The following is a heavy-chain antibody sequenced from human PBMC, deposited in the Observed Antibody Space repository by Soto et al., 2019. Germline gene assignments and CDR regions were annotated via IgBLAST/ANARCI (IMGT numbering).Heavy chain of an antibody. D-gene: IGHD2-15*01. CDR3: AKGGLGYCSAGTCTYDY. Sequence: PWGSLRLSCAASGFTFSSYGMHWVRQAPGKGLEWVAVTSYDGSNKYYADSVKGRFTISRDNSKNTLYLQMNSLRVGDTAVYYCAKGGLGYCSAGTCTYDYWGQGTPVTVSS. CDR1: GFTFSSYG. V-gene: IGHV3-30*18. CDR2: TSYDGSNK. J-gene: IGHJ4*02.